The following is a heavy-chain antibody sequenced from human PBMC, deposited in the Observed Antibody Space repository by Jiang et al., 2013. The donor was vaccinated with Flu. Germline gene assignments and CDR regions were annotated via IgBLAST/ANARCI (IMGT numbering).Heavy chain of an antibody. CDR1: GFTFSSYA. CDR2: ISYDGSNK. V-gene: IGHV3-30-3*01. CDR3: AREQIHSGWYSYYFDY. Sequence: QLLESGGGVVQPGRSLRLSCAASGFTFSSYAMHWVRQAPGKGLEWVAVISYDGSNKYYADSVKGRFTISRDNSKNTLYLQMNSLRAEDTAVYYCAREQIHSGWYSYYFDYWGQGTLVTVSS. D-gene: IGHD6-19*01. J-gene: IGHJ4*02.